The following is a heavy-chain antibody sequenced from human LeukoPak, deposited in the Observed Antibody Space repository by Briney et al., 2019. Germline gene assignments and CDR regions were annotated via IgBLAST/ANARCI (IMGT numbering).Heavy chain of an antibody. Sequence: GESLKISCKGSGYSFTSYWIGWVRQMPGKGLEWMGIIYPGDSDTRYSPSFQGQVTISADKSISTAYLQWSSLKASDTAMYYCPRQFYDSTGYYYLLSDYWGQGTLVTVSS. CDR1: GYSFTSYW. CDR3: PRQFYDSTGYYYLLSDY. CDR2: IYPGDSDT. J-gene: IGHJ4*02. V-gene: IGHV5-51*01. D-gene: IGHD3-22*01.